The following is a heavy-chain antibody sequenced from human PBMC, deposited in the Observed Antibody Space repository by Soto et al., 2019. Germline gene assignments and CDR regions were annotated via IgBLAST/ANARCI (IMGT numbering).Heavy chain of an antibody. CDR2: IIPIFGTT. V-gene: IGHV1-69*06. J-gene: IGHJ6*02. Sequence: QVQLVQSGAEVKEPGSSVKVSCKASGGTFSNYGFSWVRQAPGQGLEWMGGIIPIFGTTVYAQRFQGRVTMTADTTTSKAYMELSSLRSEDTAVYYCATNSLGSGSQGDVWGQGTTVTVSS. CDR3: ATNSLGSGSQGDV. D-gene: IGHD3-3*01. CDR1: GGTFSNYG.